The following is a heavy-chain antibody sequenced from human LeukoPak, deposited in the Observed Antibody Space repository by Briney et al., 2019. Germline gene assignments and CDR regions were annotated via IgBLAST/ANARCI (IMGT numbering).Heavy chain of an antibody. J-gene: IGHJ4*02. V-gene: IGHV1-69*13. CDR1: GGTFSSYA. CDR2: IIPIFGTA. Sequence: SVNVSCKASGGTFSSYAISWVRQAPGQGLEWMGGIIPIFGTANYAQKFQGRVTITADESTSTAYMELSSLRSEDTAVYYCAREIVVVPAAIVGYFDYWGQGTLVTVSS. D-gene: IGHD2-2*01. CDR3: AREIVVVPAAIVGYFDY.